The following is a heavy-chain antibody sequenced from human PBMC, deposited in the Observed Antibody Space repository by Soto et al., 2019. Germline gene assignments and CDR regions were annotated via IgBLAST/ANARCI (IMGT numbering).Heavy chain of an antibody. CDR1: GFTFSSYA. Sequence: EVQLLESGGGLVQPGGSLRLSCAASGFTFSSYAMSWVRQAPGKGLEWVSAISGSGGSTYYADSVKGRFTISRDNSKNRLSLQINSLRAEDTAVYYCAKEGGGGPQPDYWGQGTLVTVSS. J-gene: IGHJ4*02. CDR2: ISGSGGST. CDR3: AKEGGGGPQPDY. D-gene: IGHD2-15*01. V-gene: IGHV3-23*01.